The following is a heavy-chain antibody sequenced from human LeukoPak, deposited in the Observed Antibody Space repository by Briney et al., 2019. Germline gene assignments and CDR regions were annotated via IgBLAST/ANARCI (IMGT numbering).Heavy chain of an antibody. CDR3: ARDYGSGSYYTPLYFDY. J-gene: IGHJ4*02. V-gene: IGHV4-38-2*02. Sequence: SGTLSLTCTVSGHSISSGYYWGWIRQPPGKGLEWLGSIYDSGSTNYNPSLKSRVTISVDTSKNQFSLKLSSVIAADTAVYYCARDYGSGSYYTPLYFDYWGQGTLVTVSS. CDR2: IYDSGST. D-gene: IGHD3-10*01. CDR1: GHSISSGYY.